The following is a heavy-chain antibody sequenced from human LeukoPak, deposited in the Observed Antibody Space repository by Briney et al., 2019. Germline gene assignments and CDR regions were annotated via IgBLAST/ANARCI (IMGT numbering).Heavy chain of an antibody. Sequence: PSETLSLTCTVSGGSISTYYWNWIRQPPGKGLEWIGYIYYSGSTNYNPSLKSRVTISVDTSKNQFSLNLTSVTAAYTAVYYCARGGIRQTFDNWGQGTLVTVSS. D-gene: IGHD3-3*02. CDR2: IYYSGST. V-gene: IGHV4-59*01. CDR3: ARGGIRQTFDN. CDR1: GGSISTYY. J-gene: IGHJ4*02.